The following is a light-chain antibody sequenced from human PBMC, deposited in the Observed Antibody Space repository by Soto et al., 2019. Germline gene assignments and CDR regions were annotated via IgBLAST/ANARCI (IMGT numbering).Light chain of an antibody. J-gene: IGKJ1*01. CDR2: KAY. CDR1: QTISSW. Sequence: QMTNFPSRLPAPLADSVNITCRASQTISSWLAWYQQKPGKAPKLLIYKAYTLKSGVQSRFSGSGSGTEFTLTIRSLQPDDFATYYCQHYNSYSEAFGQGTKVDIK. CDR3: QHYNSYSEA. V-gene: IGKV1-5*03.